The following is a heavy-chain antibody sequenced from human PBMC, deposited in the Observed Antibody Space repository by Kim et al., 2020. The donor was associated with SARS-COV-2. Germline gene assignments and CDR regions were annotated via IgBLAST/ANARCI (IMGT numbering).Heavy chain of an antibody. V-gene: IGHV3-23*01. CDR2: ISGSGGST. D-gene: IGHD1-26*01. CDR1: GFTFSSYA. J-gene: IGHJ3*02. CDR3: AKPKWGYSGSYRGDLDAFDI. Sequence: GGSLRLSCAASGFTFSSYAMSWVRQAPGKGLECVSAISGSGGSTYYADSVKGRFTISRDNSKNTLYLQMNSLRAEDTAVYYCAKPKWGYSGSYRGDLDAFDIWGQGTMVTVSS.